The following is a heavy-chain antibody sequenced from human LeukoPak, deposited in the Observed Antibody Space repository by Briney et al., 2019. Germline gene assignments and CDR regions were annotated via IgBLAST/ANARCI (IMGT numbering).Heavy chain of an antibody. J-gene: IGHJ4*02. Sequence: ASVKVSCKASGYSFTSYGTSWVRQAPGQGLEWMGWIIAYIGNTNYAQKLQGRVTMTTDTSTSTAYMELRSLRSDDTAVYYCARPCYGGSASPYDYWGQGSLVIASS. CDR3: ARPCYGGSASPYDY. CDR2: IIAYIGNT. V-gene: IGHV1-18*01. CDR1: GYSFTSYG. D-gene: IGHD2-15*01.